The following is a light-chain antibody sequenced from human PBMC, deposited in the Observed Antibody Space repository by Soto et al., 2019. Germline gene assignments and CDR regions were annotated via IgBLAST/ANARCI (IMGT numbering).Light chain of an antibody. CDR2: DAS. CDR3: QQYGTSPIT. Sequence: EIVLTQSPGILSLSPGERATLSCRASQSVSSSSLAWYQQKPGQAPRLLIYDASSRATGIPDRFSGSGSGADFTLTISRLEPEDFAVYFCQQYGTSPITFGQGTRLEIK. J-gene: IGKJ5*01. V-gene: IGKV3-20*01. CDR1: QSVSSSS.